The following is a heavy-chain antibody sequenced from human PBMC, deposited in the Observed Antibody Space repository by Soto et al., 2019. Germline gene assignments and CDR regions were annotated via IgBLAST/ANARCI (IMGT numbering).Heavy chain of an antibody. CDR1: GGSISSGGYY. CDR2: SYYSGST. V-gene: IGHV4-31*03. J-gene: IGHJ6*02. CDR3: ARDRRWELLSSIHYYYGMDV. D-gene: IGHD1-26*01. Sequence: QVQLQESGPGLVKPSQTLSLTCTVSGGSISSGGYYWSWIRQHPGKGLEWIGYSYYSGSTYYNPSLKSRVTISVDTSKNQCSLKRSSVTAADTAVYYCARDRRWELLSSIHYYYGMDVWGQGTTVTVSS.